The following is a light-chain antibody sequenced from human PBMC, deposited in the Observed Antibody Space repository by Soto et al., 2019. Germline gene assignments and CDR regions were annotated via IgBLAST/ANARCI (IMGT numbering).Light chain of an antibody. CDR3: SSATSSSTYL. CDR2: SVT. Sequence: QSVLTQPASVSGSPGQSITISCTGTSSDVGAYNSVSWYQQHPDKAPKLIIFSVTSRTSGLSDRFSGSKSDNTASLTISGLRTEEEADYYCSSATSSSTYLFGTGTKVTVL. J-gene: IGLJ1*01. CDR1: SSDVGAYNS. V-gene: IGLV2-14*03.